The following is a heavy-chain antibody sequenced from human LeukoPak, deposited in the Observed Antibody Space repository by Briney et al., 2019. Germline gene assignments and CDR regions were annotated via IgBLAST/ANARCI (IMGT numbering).Heavy chain of an antibody. J-gene: IGHJ3*02. Sequence: GRSLRLSCAASGFTFSSYAMHWVRQAPGKGLEWVAVISYDGSNKYYADSVKGRFTISRDNSKNTLYLQMNSLGAEDTAVYYCARGGIQLWLRVGAFDIWGQGTMVTVSS. V-gene: IGHV3-30-3*01. CDR1: GFTFSSYA. D-gene: IGHD5-18*01. CDR2: ISYDGSNK. CDR3: ARGGIQLWLRVGAFDI.